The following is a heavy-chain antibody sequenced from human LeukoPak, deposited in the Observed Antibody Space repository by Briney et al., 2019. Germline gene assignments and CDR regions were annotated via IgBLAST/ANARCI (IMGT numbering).Heavy chain of an antibody. Sequence: SXRLXXXXSXFTFSSYGMHWVRQAPGKGLEWVAVISYDGSNKYYADSVKGRFTISRDNSKNTLYLQMNSLRAEDTAVYYCAEDWRGYSYGHLDYWGQGTLVTVSS. D-gene: IGHD5-18*01. J-gene: IGHJ4*02. CDR1: XFTFSSYG. V-gene: IGHV3-30*18. CDR3: AEDWRGYSYGHLDY. CDR2: ISYDGSNK.